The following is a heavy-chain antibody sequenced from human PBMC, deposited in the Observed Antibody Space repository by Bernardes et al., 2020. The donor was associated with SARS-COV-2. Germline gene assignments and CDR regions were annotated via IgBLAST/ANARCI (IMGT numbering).Heavy chain of an antibody. Sequence: GWSLILSCAASGFTFSDYGMNWVRQAPGQGLEWVALICSDGSNKYYADSVQGRFTISRDDSKNTLHLQMNSLRAEDTAVYYFARELWTQVWLKNYNGMDVWGQGTTVTVSS. CDR3: ARELWTQVWLKNYNGMDV. J-gene: IGHJ6*02. D-gene: IGHD5-18*01. V-gene: IGHV3-33*01. CDR2: ICSDGSNK. CDR1: GFTFSDYG.